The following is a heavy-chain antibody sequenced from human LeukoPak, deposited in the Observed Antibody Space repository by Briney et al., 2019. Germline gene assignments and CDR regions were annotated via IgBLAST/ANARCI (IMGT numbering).Heavy chain of an antibody. J-gene: IGHJ6*02. CDR3: ARTLRYDSSGYYYYYGMDV. Sequence: GESLKISCKGSGYSFTSYWIGWVRQMPGKGLEWMGIIYPGDSDTRYSPSFQGQVTISADKSISTAYLQWSSLKASDTAMYYCARTLRYDSSGYYYYYGMDVWGQGTTVTVSS. D-gene: IGHD3-22*01. CDR1: GYSFTSYW. V-gene: IGHV5-51*01. CDR2: IYPGDSDT.